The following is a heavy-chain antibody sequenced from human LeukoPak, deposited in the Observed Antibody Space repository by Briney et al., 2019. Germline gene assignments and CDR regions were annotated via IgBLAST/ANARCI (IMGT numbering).Heavy chain of an antibody. Sequence: SETLSLTCTVSGGSISSYYWSWIRQPTGKGLEWIGYIYYSGSTNYNPSLKSRVTISVDTSKNQFSLKLSSVTAADTAVYYCARHWIAAAGPAFDIWGQGTMVTVSS. CDR3: ARHWIAAAGPAFDI. CDR2: IYYSGST. D-gene: IGHD6-13*01. CDR1: GGSISSYY. J-gene: IGHJ3*02. V-gene: IGHV4-59*08.